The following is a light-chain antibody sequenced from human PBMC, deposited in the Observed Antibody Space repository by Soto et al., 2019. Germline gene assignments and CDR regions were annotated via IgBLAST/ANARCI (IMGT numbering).Light chain of an antibody. CDR1: SSDVGGYNY. CDR3: ISYAGSTNFL. CDR2: EVT. J-gene: IGLJ2*01. V-gene: IGLV2-8*01. Sequence: QSALTQPPSASGSPGQSVTISCTGTSSDVGGYNYVSWYQQHQGKAPKLMIYEVTKRPSGVPDRFSGSKSGNTASLTVSGLQAEDEADYYCISYAGSTNFLFGGGTKLTVL.